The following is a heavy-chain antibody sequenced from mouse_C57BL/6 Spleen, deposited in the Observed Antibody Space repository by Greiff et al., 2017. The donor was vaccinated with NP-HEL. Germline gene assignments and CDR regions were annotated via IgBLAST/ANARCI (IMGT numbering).Heavy chain of an antibody. Sequence: EVKVVESGEGLVKPGGSLKLSCAASGFTFSSYAMSWVRQTPEKRLEWVAYISSGGDYIYYADTVKGRFTISRDNARNTLYLQMSSLKSEDTAMYYCTRDYSNSYAMDYWGQGTSVTVSS. J-gene: IGHJ4*01. V-gene: IGHV5-9-1*02. CDR2: ISSGGDYI. CDR1: GFTFSSYA. CDR3: TRDYSNSYAMDY. D-gene: IGHD2-5*01.